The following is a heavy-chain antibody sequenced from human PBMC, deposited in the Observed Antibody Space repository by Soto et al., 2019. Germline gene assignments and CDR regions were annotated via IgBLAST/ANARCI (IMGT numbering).Heavy chain of an antibody. Sequence: PSETLALTCTVSGGSISSYYWSWIRQPPGKGLEWIGYIYYSGSTNYNPSLKSRVTISVDTSKNQFSLKLSSVTAADTAVYYCARPNDSSGYDACDMWGPGTMVTVS. J-gene: IGHJ3*02. CDR1: GGSISSYY. D-gene: IGHD3-22*01. CDR3: ARPNDSSGYDACDM. V-gene: IGHV4-59*01. CDR2: IYYSGST.